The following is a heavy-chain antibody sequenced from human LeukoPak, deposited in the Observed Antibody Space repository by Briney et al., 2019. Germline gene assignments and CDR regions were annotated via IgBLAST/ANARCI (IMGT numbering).Heavy chain of an antibody. J-gene: IGHJ4*02. D-gene: IGHD4-17*01. V-gene: IGHV4-39*01. CDR3: ARNVTVTVSGTKFNYFDY. CDR1: GGSISSSSYY. Sequence: SETLSLTCTVSGGSISSSSYYWGWIRQPPGKGLEWIGSIYHSGSTHYNPSLKSRLTIFVDTSKNQFSLKVNSVTAADTAVYYCARNVTVTVSGTKFNYFDYWGQGTLVTVSS. CDR2: IYHSGST.